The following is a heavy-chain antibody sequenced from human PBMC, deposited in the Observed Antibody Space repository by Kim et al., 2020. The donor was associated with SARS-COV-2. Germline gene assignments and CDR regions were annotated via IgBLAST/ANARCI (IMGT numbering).Heavy chain of an antibody. D-gene: IGHD5-18*01. Sequence: GGSLRLSCAASGFTFSSYAMSWVSQAPGKGLDWVSAISGSGGSTYYADSVKGRFTISRDNSKNTLYLQMNSLRAEDTAVYYCAKDSDSYGPSYFDYWGQGTLVTVSS. CDR2: ISGSGGST. CDR3: AKDSDSYGPSYFDY. V-gene: IGHV3-23*01. CDR1: GFTFSSYA. J-gene: IGHJ4*02.